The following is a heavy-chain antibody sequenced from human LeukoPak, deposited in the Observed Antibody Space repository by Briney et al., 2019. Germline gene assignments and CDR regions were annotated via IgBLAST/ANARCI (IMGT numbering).Heavy chain of an antibody. J-gene: IGHJ5*02. CDR1: GGSFSGYY. CDR3: ARRYNSNNWFDP. CDR2: INHSGST. V-gene: IGHV4-34*01. Sequence: SETLSLTCAVYGGSFSGYYWSWIRQPPGKGLEWIGEINHSGSTNHNPSLKSRVTISIDTSKNQFSLKLSSVTAADTAVYYCARRYNSNNWFDPWGQGTLVTVSS. D-gene: IGHD1-20*01.